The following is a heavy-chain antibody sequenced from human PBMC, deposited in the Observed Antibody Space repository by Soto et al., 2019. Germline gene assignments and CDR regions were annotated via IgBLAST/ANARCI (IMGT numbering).Heavy chain of an antibody. J-gene: IGHJ3*02. CDR2: ISAYNGKR. Sequence: QGQLLQSGDEVKKPGASVRVSCRASGYDFTSYGISWVRQAPGQGLEWVSWISAYNGKRDTAQKFQGRVTMTLDTSTDTAHRELGYLTSADTAVYYCASGLIVASIHDAFEIWGQGTMVAVSS. CDR1: GYDFTSYG. CDR3: ASGLIVASIHDAFEI. V-gene: IGHV1-18*01. D-gene: IGHD2-21*01.